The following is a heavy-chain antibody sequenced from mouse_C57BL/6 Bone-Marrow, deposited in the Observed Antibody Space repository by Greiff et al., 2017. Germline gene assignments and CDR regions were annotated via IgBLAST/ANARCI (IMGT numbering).Heavy chain of an antibody. Sequence: QVTLKESGPGILQSSQTLSLTCSFSGFSLSTSGMGVSWIRQPSGKGLEWLAHIYWDDDKRYNPSLKSRLTLSKDTSRNQVYLKITSVDTADTATYYCARRARCGYAIGYWGEEDSVSVS. J-gene: IGHJ4*01. CDR1: GFSLSTSGMG. V-gene: IGHV8-12*01. CDR3: ARRARCGYAIGY. CDR2: IYWDDDK.